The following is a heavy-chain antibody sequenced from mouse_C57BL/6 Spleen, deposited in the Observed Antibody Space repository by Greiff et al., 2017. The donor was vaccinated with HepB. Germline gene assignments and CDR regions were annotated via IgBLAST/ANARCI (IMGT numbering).Heavy chain of an antibody. CDR2: INPGSGGT. CDR3: ARRNDYGRAGFAY. D-gene: IGHD1-1*01. J-gene: IGHJ3*01. CDR1: GYAFTNYL. V-gene: IGHV1-54*01. Sequence: QVQLQQSGAELVRPGTSVKVSCKASGYAFTNYLIEWVKQRPGQGLEWIGVINPGSGGTNYNEKFKGKATLTADKSSSTAYMQPSSLTSEDSAVYFCARRNDYGRAGFAYWGQGTLVTVSA.